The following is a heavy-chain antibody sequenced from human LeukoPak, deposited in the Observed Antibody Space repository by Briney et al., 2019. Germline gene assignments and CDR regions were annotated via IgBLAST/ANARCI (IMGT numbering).Heavy chain of an antibody. CDR3: AKDRFCSSVSCTGGTAFDI. CDR1: GFTSTNYA. J-gene: IGHJ3*02. CDR2: ISGRGGST. V-gene: IGHV3-23*01. Sequence: PGGSLRLSCALSGFTSTNYALYWVRQAPGRGLECVSGISGRGGSTSFADSVNGRFTISRDNSKNIMYLGMNSLRAEDTAIYYCAKDRFCSSVSCTGGTAFDIWGQGTLATVSP. D-gene: IGHD2-2*01.